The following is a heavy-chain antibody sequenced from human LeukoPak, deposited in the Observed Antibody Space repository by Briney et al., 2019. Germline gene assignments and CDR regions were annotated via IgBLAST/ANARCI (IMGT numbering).Heavy chain of an antibody. Sequence: SETLSLTCAVYGGSFSGYYWSWIRQPPGKGLEWIGEINHSGSTNYNPSLKSRVTISVDTSKNQFSLKLSSVTAADTAVYYCARDYGDNYYYYYGMDVWGQGTTVTVSS. CDR2: INHSGST. J-gene: IGHJ6*02. D-gene: IGHD4-17*01. CDR3: ARDYGDNYYYYYGMDV. V-gene: IGHV4-34*01. CDR1: GGSFSGYY.